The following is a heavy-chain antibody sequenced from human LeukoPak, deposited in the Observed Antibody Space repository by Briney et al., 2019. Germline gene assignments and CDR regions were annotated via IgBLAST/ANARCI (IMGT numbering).Heavy chain of an antibody. CDR3: AKDDDWGRYKH. V-gene: IGHV3-23*01. CDR1: GFTFSSYW. Sequence: QPGGSLRLSCAASGFTFSSYWMHWVRQAPGKGLEWVSGISPSGGITYYTDSVKGRFTISRDNSKNTQSLQMNSLRAEDTAVYYCAKDDDWGRYKHWGQGTLVTVSS. D-gene: IGHD3-16*01. CDR2: ISPSGGIT. J-gene: IGHJ1*01.